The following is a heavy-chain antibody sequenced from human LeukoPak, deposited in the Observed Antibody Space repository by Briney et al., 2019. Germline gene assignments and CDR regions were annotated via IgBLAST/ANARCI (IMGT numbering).Heavy chain of an antibody. Sequence: SQTLSLTCTVSGGSISSGGYYWSWIRQPPGKGLEWIGYIYYSGGPYYNPSLKSRVTISVDTSKNQFSLNLSSVTAADTAVYYCASGLMVNGPSWFDPWGQGTLVTVSS. CDR3: ASGLMVNGPSWFDP. CDR1: GGSISSGGYY. CDR2: IYYSGGP. D-gene: IGHD5-18*01. J-gene: IGHJ5*02. V-gene: IGHV4-31*03.